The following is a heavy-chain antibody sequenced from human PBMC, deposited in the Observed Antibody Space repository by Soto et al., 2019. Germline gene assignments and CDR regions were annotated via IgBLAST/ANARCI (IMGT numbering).Heavy chain of an antibody. V-gene: IGHV4-34*01. Sequence: SETLSLTCDVYGGSFTGYFWNWIRQSPGKGLEWIGKVNHNGRNNYNPSLESRVTISLDMSKNQISLKLTSVTAADTAVYYCARGGSSDWQVAFDFWGQGTMVTVSS. CDR1: GGSFTGYF. D-gene: IGHD6-19*01. CDR3: ARGGSSDWQVAFDF. J-gene: IGHJ3*01. CDR2: VNHNGRN.